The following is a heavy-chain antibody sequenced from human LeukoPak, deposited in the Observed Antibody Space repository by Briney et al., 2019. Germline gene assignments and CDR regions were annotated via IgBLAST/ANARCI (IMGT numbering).Heavy chain of an antibody. J-gene: IGHJ4*02. D-gene: IGHD4-11*01. CDR2: IYSSGRT. CDR3: AREVTTVTHFDY. V-gene: IGHV4-59*01. CDR1: GGSLSVYY. Sequence: PAETLSLTCSVSGGSLSVYYWSWIRQPPGKGLVWVGYIYSSGRTKYNPSLKSRATISIDPSKNQFSLRLTSVTAADTAVYYCAREVTTVTHFDYWGQGTLVTVSS.